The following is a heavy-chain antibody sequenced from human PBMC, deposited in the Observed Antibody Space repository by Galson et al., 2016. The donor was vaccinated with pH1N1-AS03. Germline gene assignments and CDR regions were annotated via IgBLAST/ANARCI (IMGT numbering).Heavy chain of an antibody. D-gene: IGHD7-27*01. V-gene: IGHV4-34*01. Sequence: ETLSLTCGVSGVSLNFFSWSWIRQPPGKGLEFIGEINYSGDAKYNPSLQSRVTISVDKSKNQFSLKVNSVSAADTALYYCARQRAELGTHDYWGQGTLFIVSS. CDR1: GVSLNFFS. CDR2: INYSGDA. CDR3: ARQRAELGTHDY. J-gene: IGHJ4*02.